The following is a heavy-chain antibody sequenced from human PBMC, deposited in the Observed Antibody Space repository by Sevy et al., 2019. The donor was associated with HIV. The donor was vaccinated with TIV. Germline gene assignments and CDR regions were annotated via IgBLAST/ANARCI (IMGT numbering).Heavy chain of an antibody. CDR1: GFTFSSYT. J-gene: IGHJ6*02. V-gene: IGHV3-21*01. Sequence: GGSLRLSCAASGFTFSSYTMNWVRQAPGKGLEWVSSIISSSNSIYYADSVKGRFTISRDNAKNSLYLQMNSLRAEDTAVYYCARDKVEVVPLDYYYGMDVWGQGTTVTVSS. CDR3: ARDKVEVVPLDYYYGMDV. D-gene: IGHD2-2*01. CDR2: IISSSNSI.